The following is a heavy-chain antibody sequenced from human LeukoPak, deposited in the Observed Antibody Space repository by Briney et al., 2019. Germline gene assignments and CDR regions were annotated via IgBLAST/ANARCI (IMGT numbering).Heavy chain of an antibody. CDR1: GGSISSGSYY. J-gene: IGHJ4*02. CDR3: ARLIYYYGSGSYFDY. D-gene: IGHD3-10*01. Sequence: PSETLSLTCTVSGGSISSGSYYWSWIRQPAGKGLEWIGRIYTSGSTNYNPSLKSRVTISVDTSKNQFSLKLSSVTAADTAVYHCARLIYYYGSGSYFDYWGQGTLVTVSS. V-gene: IGHV4-61*02. CDR2: IYTSGST.